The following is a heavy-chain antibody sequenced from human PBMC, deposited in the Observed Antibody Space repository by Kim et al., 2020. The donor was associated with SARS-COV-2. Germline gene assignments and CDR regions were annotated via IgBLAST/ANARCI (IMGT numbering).Heavy chain of an antibody. J-gene: IGHJ4*02. Sequence: SETLSLTCTVSGGSISSGGYYWSWIRQHPGKGLEWIGYIYYSGSTYYNPSLKSRVTISVDTSKNQFSLKLSSVTAADTAVYYCARERGSGYEVFDYWGQGTLVTVSS. CDR3: ARERGSGYEVFDY. V-gene: IGHV4-31*03. CDR1: GGSISSGGYY. CDR2: IYYSGST. D-gene: IGHD5-12*01.